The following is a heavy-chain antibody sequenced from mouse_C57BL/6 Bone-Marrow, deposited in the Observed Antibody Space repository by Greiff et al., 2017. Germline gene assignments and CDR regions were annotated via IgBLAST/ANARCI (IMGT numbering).Heavy chain of an antibody. CDR1: GFTFSSYA. D-gene: IGHD1-1*01. J-gene: IGHJ3*01. CDR3: VRDRYGEGFAY. V-gene: IGHV5-4*01. CDR2: ISDGGSYT. Sequence: EVQLVESGGGLVKPGGSLKLSCAASGFTFSSYAMSWVRQTPEKRLEWVATISDGGSYTYYPDNVKGRFTITRDNAKKNLYLQMSHLKSEDTALDYCVRDRYGEGFAYWGQGTLVTVSA.